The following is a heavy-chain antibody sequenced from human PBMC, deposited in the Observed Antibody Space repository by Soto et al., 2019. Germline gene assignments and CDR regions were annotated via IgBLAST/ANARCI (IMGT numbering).Heavy chain of an antibody. V-gene: IGHV3-23*01. CDR2: IGGSGTAT. D-gene: IGHD6-19*01. J-gene: IGHJ6*02. CDR3: ARGRSGWYNYYYGMDV. Sequence: LRLSCSASGFTFNNNAMSWVRQAPGKGLEWVSDIGGSGTATYYADSVKGRFTISRDNFKNTLFLQMNSLRAEDTAVYYCARGRSGWYNYYYGMDVWGQGTTVTVSS. CDR1: GFTFNNNA.